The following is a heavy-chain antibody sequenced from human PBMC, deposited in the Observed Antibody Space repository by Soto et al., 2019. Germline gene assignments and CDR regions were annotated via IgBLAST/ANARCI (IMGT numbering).Heavy chain of an antibody. J-gene: IGHJ3*02. CDR2: SYYSGST. CDR3: ARHETLHGAFDI. CDR1: GGSISSYY. Sequence: SETLSLTCPVSGGSISSYYWSWIRQPPGKGLEWIGYSYYSGSTNYNPSLKSRVTISVDTSKNQFSLKLSSVTAADTAVYYCARHETLHGAFDIWGQGTMVTVSS. V-gene: IGHV4-59*08.